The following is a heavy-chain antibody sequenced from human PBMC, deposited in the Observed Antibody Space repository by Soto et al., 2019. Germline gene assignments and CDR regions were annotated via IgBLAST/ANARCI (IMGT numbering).Heavy chain of an antibody. J-gene: IGHJ4*02. CDR3: ARPIQPGSIRREPSPDY. CDR1: GFTFSGYA. CDR2: ISYDGTNK. Sequence: PGGSLRLSCAASGFTFSGYAMHWVRQAPGKGPDWVALISYDGTNKYYADSVKGRFTVSRDNSKNTLSLQMNSLRVEDTAIYYCARPIQPGSIRREPSPDYWGQRTLVTVSS. V-gene: IGHV3-30-3*01. D-gene: IGHD5-18*01.